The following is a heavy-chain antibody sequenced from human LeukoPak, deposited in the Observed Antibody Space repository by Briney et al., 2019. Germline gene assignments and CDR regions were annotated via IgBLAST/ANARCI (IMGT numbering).Heavy chain of an antibody. J-gene: IGHJ4*02. CDR2: INSDGSST. D-gene: IGHD6-13*01. V-gene: IGHV3-74*01. Sequence: GGSLRLSCAASGFTFSAYWMHWVRQAPGKGLVWVSRINSDGSSTTYADSVKRRFTIARDHAKHTLYLQMNSLSADDTAVYFCSSVSSTWYYFGSWGQGTLVTVSS. CDR1: GFTFSAYW. CDR3: SSVSSTWYYFGS.